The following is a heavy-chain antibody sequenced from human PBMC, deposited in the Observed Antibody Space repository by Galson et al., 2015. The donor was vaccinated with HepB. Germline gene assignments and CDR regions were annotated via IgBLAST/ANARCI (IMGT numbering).Heavy chain of an antibody. CDR1: GGTFSSYT. Sequence: SVKVSCKASGGTFSSYTISWVRQAPGQGLEWMGRIIPILGIANYAQKFQGRVTITADKSTSTAYMELSSLRSEDTAVYYCARVKGYSSSWYVGRDWFDPWGQGTLVTVSS. CDR3: ARVKGYSSSWYVGRDWFDP. V-gene: IGHV1-69*02. D-gene: IGHD6-13*01. J-gene: IGHJ5*02. CDR2: IIPILGIA.